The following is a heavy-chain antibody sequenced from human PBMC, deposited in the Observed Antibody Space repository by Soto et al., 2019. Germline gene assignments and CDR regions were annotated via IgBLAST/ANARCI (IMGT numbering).Heavy chain of an antibody. CDR2: VYYRGRS. V-gene: IGHV4-39*01. CDR1: GGSVSNSNYY. CDR3: VSQRTSVLTQAYFDY. Sequence: PSETLSLTCTVSGGSVSNSNYYWVWIRHSPGKGLEWIGSVYYRGRSYSKSSVKSRVTISVDTSKNQFSLNLNSVTASDTAVYYCVSQRTSVLTQAYFDYWGPGALVTSPQ. D-gene: IGHD2-8*01. J-gene: IGHJ4*02.